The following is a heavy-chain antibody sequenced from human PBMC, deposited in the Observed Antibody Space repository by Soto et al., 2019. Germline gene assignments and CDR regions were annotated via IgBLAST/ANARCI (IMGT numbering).Heavy chain of an antibody. V-gene: IGHV3-74*01. CDR1: GFTVSSYW. D-gene: IGHD2-15*01. J-gene: IGHJ4*02. Sequence: GXSPRLACAASGFTVSSYWMHWIRQAPGKGMVWXSRINXDGSSTTYADXXKGRFNIXXDNDKNTLHLQMNSLRAEDTAVYYCATEVAFDYWGQGTLVTVSS. CDR3: ATEVAFDY. CDR2: INXDGSST.